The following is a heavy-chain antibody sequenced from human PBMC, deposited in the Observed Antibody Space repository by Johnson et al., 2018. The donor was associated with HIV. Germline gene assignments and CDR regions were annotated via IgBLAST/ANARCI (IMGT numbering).Heavy chain of an antibody. CDR1: GFSFSNSV. CDR2: ISVDGNSK. Sequence: VQLVESGGDVVQPGTSLRLFCAASGFSFSNSVMHWVRRAPGNGLDWVAGISVDGNSKFYPDSVKGRFTISRDNSDNTLFLQMNSLRPEDTAVYYCARGYHSSGLCDVFDIWGQGTLVTVSS. J-gene: IGHJ3*02. V-gene: IGHV3-30-3*01. CDR3: ARGYHSSGLCDVFDI. D-gene: IGHD6-19*01.